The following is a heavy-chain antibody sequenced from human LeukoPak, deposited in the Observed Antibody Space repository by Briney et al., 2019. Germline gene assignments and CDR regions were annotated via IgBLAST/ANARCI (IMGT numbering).Heavy chain of an antibody. CDR2: INSDGSST. CDR1: GFTFSNYA. Sequence: PGGSLRLSCAASGFTFSNYAMTWVRQAPGKGLVWVSRINSDGSSTSYADSVKGRFTISRDNAKNTLYLQMNSLRAEDTAVYYCARDPTYDFWSGYYTGAGWFDPWGQGTLVTVSS. CDR3: ARDPTYDFWSGYYTGAGWFDP. V-gene: IGHV3-74*01. D-gene: IGHD3-3*01. J-gene: IGHJ5*02.